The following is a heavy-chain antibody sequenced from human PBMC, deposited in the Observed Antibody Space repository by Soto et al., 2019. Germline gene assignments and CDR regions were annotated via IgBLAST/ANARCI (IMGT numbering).Heavy chain of an antibody. V-gene: IGHV1-18*01. CDR1: GYTFTSYG. J-gene: IGHJ6*03. CDR2: ISAYNGNT. Sequence: ASVKVSCKASGYTFTSYGISWVRQAPGQGLEWMGWISAYNGNTNYAQKLQGRVTMTTDTSTSTAYMELRSLRSDDTAVYYCARDSSSSPLTYYYYYYYMDVWGKGTTVTVSS. CDR3: ARDSSSSPLTYYYYYYYMDV. D-gene: IGHD6-6*01.